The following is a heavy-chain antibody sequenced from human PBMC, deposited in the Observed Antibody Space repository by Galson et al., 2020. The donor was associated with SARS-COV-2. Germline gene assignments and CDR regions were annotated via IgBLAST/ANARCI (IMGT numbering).Heavy chain of an antibody. CDR3: ARDAERVAGYWYFDL. CDR2: LNSDGSST. V-gene: IGHV3-74*01. CDR1: GFTFSNYW. Sequence: GGSLRLSCAASGFTFSNYWMHWVRQAPGKGLVWVSRLNSDGSSTSYADSVKGRFTISRDNAKNTLYLQMNSLRAEDTAVYYCARDAERVAGYWYFDLWGRGTLVTVSS. D-gene: IGHD6-19*01. J-gene: IGHJ2*01.